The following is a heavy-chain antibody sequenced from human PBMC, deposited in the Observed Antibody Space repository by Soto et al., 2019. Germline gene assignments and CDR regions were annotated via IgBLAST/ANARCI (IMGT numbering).Heavy chain of an antibody. CDR2: IYYSGST. D-gene: IGHD2-15*01. V-gene: IGHV4-59*13. CDR1: ADSISSYY. CDR3: ARLYCSGGACDAFDI. Sequence: SETLSLTCSVSADSISSYYWSWIRQPPGKGLEWIGYIYYSGSTNYNPSLKSRVTISVDTSKNQFSLKLSSVTAADTAMYYCARLYCSGGACDAFDIWGQGTMVTVSS. J-gene: IGHJ3*02.